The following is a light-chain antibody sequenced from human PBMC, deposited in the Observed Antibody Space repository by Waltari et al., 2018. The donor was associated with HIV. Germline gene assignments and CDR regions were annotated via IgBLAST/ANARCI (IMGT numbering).Light chain of an antibody. CDR1: QSIRNY. V-gene: IGKV1-39*01. CDR2: AAS. J-gene: IGKJ1*01. CDR3: QQSYSTPRT. Sequence: DIQMTQSPSSLSAYVGDRVTITCRASQSIRNYLNWYQQRPGKAPNLLIYAASSLQSGVPSRFSASGFGTDFTLTISSLQPEDFATYYCQQSYSTPRTFGQGTKVDIK.